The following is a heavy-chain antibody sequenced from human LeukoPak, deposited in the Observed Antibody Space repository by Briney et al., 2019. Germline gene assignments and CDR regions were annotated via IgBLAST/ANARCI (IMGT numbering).Heavy chain of an antibody. CDR2: INHSGST. CDR3: ARGASPYYYGSGSYYPKIFDY. V-gene: IGHV4-34*01. J-gene: IGHJ4*02. D-gene: IGHD3-10*01. CDR1: GGSFSGYY. Sequence: SETLSLTCAVYGGSFSGYYWSWIRQPPGKGLEWIGEINHSGSTNYNPSLKSRATISVDTSKNQFSLKLSSVTAADTAVYYCARGASPYYYGSGSYYPKIFDYWGQGTLVTVSS.